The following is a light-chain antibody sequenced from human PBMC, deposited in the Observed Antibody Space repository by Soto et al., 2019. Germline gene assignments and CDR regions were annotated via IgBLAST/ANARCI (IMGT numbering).Light chain of an antibody. V-gene: IGLV1-40*01. Sequence: QSVLTQPPSVSGAPGQRVTISCSGGSSNIGAGYDVHWYQQLPETAPKLLIYGNNIRPSGVPDRFSGSKSGTSASLAITGLRGEEAGEYYCLAYDRSLSGAVFGGGTRLALL. CDR2: GNN. J-gene: IGLJ3*02. CDR3: LAYDRSLSGAV. CDR1: SSNIGAGYD.